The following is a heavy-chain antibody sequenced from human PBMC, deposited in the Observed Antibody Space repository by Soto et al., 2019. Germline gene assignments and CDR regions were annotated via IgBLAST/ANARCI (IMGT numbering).Heavy chain of an antibody. Sequence: GGSLRLSCTASGFTFSTSAMSWVRQAPGRGLEWVSGISGSGAGTYYADSVKGRFTIARDNSKNTLYLQMSGLRAEDAAVYYCAKGPTVFGAVISFDYYYGMYVWGQGTPVTVSS. CDR2: ISGSGAGT. D-gene: IGHD3-3*01. CDR1: GFTFSTSA. CDR3: AKGPTVFGAVISFDYYYGMYV. J-gene: IGHJ6*02. V-gene: IGHV3-23*01.